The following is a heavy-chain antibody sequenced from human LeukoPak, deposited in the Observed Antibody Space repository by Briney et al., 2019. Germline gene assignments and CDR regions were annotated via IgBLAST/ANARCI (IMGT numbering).Heavy chain of an antibody. D-gene: IGHD5-12*01. CDR2: MNPNNGNT. CDR1: GYTFTSYD. J-gene: IGHJ6*02. Sequence: ASVKVSCKASGYTFTSYDINWVRQATGQGLEWMGWMNPNNGNTGYAQKFQGRVTMTRNTSISTAYMELSSVRSEDTAVYYCTRAHSGYHYYYGMDVWDQGTTVTVSS. CDR3: TRAHSGYHYYYGMDV. V-gene: IGHV1-8*01.